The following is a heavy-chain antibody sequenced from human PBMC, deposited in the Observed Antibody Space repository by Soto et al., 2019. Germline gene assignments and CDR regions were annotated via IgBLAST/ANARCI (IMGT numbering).Heavy chain of an antibody. V-gene: IGHV4-31*03. Sequence: QVHLQESGPGLVKPSQTLSLTCTVSGGSINSGGFYWGWIRQHPGKGLELIGYIYYSGSTYYNSSLKSRVTISVDTSKNQFSLKLTSVTAADTAVYYCARGTAYSGYDYSYFDYWGQGALVTVSS. CDR3: ARGTAYSGYDYSYFDY. D-gene: IGHD5-12*01. J-gene: IGHJ4*02. CDR2: IYYSGST. CDR1: GGSINSGGFY.